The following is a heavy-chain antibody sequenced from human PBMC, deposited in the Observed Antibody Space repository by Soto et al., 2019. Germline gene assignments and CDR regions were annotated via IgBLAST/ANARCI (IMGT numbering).Heavy chain of an antibody. D-gene: IGHD6-25*01. CDR1: GFTVSNTY. CDR3: ARDRSDSSRAYSFDV. Sequence: GGSLRLSCAVSGFTVSNTYMSWVRQAPGEGLEWVAVIYRGVSTHYADSVKGRFTISRDDSKNTIYLQMNSLRAEDTAVYYCARDRSDSSRAYSFDVWGQGTMVTVSS. CDR2: IYRGVST. J-gene: IGHJ3*01. V-gene: IGHV3-53*01.